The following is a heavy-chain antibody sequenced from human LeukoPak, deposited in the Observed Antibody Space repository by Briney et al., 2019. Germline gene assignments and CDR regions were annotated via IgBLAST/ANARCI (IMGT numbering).Heavy chain of an antibody. Sequence: ASVKVSCKASGYTFTGYYMHWVRQAPGQGLEWMGWINPNSGGTNYAQKFQGWVTMTRDTSISTAYMELSRLRSDDTAVYYCARDFCGGDCPHRYAFDIWGQGTMVTVSS. CDR3: ARDFCGGDCPHRYAFDI. V-gene: IGHV1-2*04. J-gene: IGHJ3*02. D-gene: IGHD2-21*02. CDR1: GYTFTGYY. CDR2: INPNSGGT.